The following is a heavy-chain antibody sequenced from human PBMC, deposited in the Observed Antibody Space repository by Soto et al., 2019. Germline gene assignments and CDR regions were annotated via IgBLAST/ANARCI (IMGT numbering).Heavy chain of an antibody. J-gene: IGHJ4*02. CDR2: IWYDGSNK. CDR3: ARAVPGIFGVVDVDY. D-gene: IGHD3-3*01. V-gene: IGHV3-33*01. Sequence: QVQLVESGGGVVQPGRSLRLSCAASGFTFSSYGMHWVRQAPGKGLEWVAVIWYDGSNKYYADSVKGRFTISRDNSKNTLYLQMNSLRAEDTAVYYCARAVPGIFGVVDVDYWGQGTLVTVSS. CDR1: GFTFSSYG.